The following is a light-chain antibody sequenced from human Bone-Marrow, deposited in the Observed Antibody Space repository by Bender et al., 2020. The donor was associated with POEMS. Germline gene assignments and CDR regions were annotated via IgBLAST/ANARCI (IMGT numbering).Light chain of an antibody. V-gene: IGLV2-23*02. Sequence: QSALTQPASVSGSPGQSITISCTGSSSDVGGYDYVSWYQQHPGKAPKVLIYEVKNRPSGVSNRFSGSKSGNTASLTISGLQAEDEADYYCCSYAGSYTYVFGTGTKVTVL. CDR1: SSDVGGYDY. CDR3: CSYAGSYTYV. J-gene: IGLJ1*01. CDR2: EVK.